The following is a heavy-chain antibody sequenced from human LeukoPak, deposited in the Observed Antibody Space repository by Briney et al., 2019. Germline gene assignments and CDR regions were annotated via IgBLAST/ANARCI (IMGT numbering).Heavy chain of an antibody. V-gene: IGHV3-7*01. CDR1: GFTFSSYR. D-gene: IGHD5-18*01. J-gene: IGHJ6*03. CDR3: ARATVGYSYGYRVYYYHYMDV. Sequence: PGGSLRLSCAASGFTFSSYRMSWVRQAPGKGLEWVANIKDDRSEKYYVDSVKGRFTISRDNAKNSLYLQMNSLRAEDTAVYYCARATVGYSYGYRVYYYHYMDVWGIGTTVSVSS. CDR2: IKDDRSEK.